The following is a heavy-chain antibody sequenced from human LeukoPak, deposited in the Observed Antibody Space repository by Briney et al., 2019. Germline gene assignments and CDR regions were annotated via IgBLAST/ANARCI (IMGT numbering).Heavy chain of an antibody. Sequence: GGSLRLSCAASGFTFDDYAMHWVRQAPGKGLEWVSLISWDGGSTYYADSVKGRFTISRDNSKNSLYLQMNSLRAEDTALYYCAKDASKYDFWSGQLDYWGQGTLVTVSS. J-gene: IGHJ4*02. CDR2: ISWDGGST. CDR3: AKDASKYDFWSGQLDY. V-gene: IGHV3-43D*03. CDR1: GFTFDDYA. D-gene: IGHD3-3*01.